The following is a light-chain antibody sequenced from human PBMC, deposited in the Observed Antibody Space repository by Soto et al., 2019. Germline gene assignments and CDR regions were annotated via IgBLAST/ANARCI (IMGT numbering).Light chain of an antibody. CDR2: GNS. CDR1: SSNIGAGYD. CDR3: PSYDSSLSGWV. V-gene: IGLV1-40*01. Sequence: QSVLTQPPSVSGAPGQRVTIYCTGSSSNIGAGYDVHWYQQLPGTAPKLLIYGNSNRPSGVPDRFSGSKSGTSASLAITGLQAEDEADYYCPSYDSSLSGWVFGGGTKVTVL. J-gene: IGLJ3*02.